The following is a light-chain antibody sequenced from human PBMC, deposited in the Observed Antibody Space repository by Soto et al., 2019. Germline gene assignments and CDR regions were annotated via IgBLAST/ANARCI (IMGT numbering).Light chain of an antibody. V-gene: IGKV1-5*01. Sequence: DIHITQSPFTLSASVVDRVTITCRASQSISTWLAWYQQKPGKAPKLLIYDASSLESGVPSRFGGGGSGTEFTLTISSLQTDDFATYYCQQYNSMWTFGQGTKVDIK. J-gene: IGKJ1*01. CDR2: DAS. CDR1: QSISTW. CDR3: QQYNSMWT.